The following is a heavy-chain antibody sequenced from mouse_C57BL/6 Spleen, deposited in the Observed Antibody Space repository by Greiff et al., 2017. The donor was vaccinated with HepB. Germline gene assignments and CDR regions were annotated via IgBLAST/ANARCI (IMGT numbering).Heavy chain of an antibody. CDR3: AVTVVAPFDY. CDR1: GYTFTDYN. J-gene: IGHJ2*01. D-gene: IGHD1-1*01. V-gene: IGHV1-18*01. Sequence: EVKLMESGPELVKPGASVKIPCKASGYTFTDYNMDWVKQSHGKSLEWIGDINPNNGGTIYNQKFKGKATLTVDKSSSTAYMELRSLTSEDTAVYYCAVTVVAPFDYWGQGTTLTVSS. CDR2: INPNNGGT.